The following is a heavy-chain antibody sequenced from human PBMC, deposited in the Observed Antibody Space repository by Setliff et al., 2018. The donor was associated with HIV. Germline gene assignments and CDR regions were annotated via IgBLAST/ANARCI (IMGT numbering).Heavy chain of an antibody. V-gene: IGHV4-4*08. CDR2: IYTTQTT. CDR3: ARTDSSSWAPHGYYYYYYMDV. D-gene: IGHD6-13*01. CDR1: GDSTSTYY. Sequence: ETLSLTCTVSGDSTSTYYWNWIRQSPGKGLEWIGYIYTTQTTKYNPSLKSRVTISVDTSKNQFSLNLSSVTAADTAVYYCARTDSSSWAPHGYYYYYYMDVWGKGTTVTVSS. J-gene: IGHJ6*03.